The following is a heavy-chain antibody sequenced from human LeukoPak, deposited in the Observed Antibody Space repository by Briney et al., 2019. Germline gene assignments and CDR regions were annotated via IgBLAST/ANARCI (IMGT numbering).Heavy chain of an antibody. D-gene: IGHD1-26*01. V-gene: IGHV4-4*02. CDR3: TRESGAFSPFGF. CDR2: VHLSGAT. Sequence: SGTLSLTCAQSGGSLTTTNWWSWVRQPPGKGLEWIGEVHLSGATNYNPSLESRVSMSIDKSKNHLSLEVTSVTAADTAIYYCTRESGAFSPFGFWGQGTLLTVSS. CDR1: GGSLTTTNW. J-gene: IGHJ4*02.